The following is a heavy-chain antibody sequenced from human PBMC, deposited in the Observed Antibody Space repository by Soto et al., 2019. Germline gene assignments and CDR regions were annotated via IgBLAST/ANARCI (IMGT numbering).Heavy chain of an antibody. V-gene: IGHV3-7*01. J-gene: IGHJ4*02. D-gene: IGHD2-2*01. Sequence: GGSLRLSCAASGFTFSSSLMSWVRQAPGKGLEWVANINQDGSEKYYVDSVKGRFTISRDNAKNSLYLQMNSLKAEDTAVYYCAREGRGYCSSTTCPGIWGQGTLVTVSS. CDR3: AREGRGYCSSTTCPGI. CDR1: GFTFSSSL. CDR2: INQDGSEK.